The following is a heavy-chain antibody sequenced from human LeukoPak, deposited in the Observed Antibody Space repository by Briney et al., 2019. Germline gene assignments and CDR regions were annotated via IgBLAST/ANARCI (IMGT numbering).Heavy chain of an antibody. J-gene: IGHJ4*02. CDR1: GFTFSSYE. Sequence: GGSLRLSCAASGFTFSSYEMNWVRQAPGKGLEWVSYISSSSSTIYYADSVKGRFTISRDNAKNSLYLQMNSLRAEDTAVYYCARDTYASGSYYYDYWGQGTLVTVSS. CDR2: ISSSSSTI. CDR3: ARDTYASGSYYYDY. V-gene: IGHV3-48*03. D-gene: IGHD3-10*01.